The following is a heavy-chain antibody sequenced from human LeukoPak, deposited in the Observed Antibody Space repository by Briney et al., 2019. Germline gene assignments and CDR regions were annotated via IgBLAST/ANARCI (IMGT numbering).Heavy chain of an antibody. J-gene: IGHJ6*02. CDR2: INSDGSST. V-gene: IGHV3-74*01. Sequence: PGGSLRLSCAASGFTLSSYWMHWVRQVPGKGLVWVSRINSDGSSTSYADSVKGRFTISRDNAKNTLYLQMNSLRAEDTAVYYCARDRPDCSGGSCYYYYGMDVWGQGTTVTVSS. D-gene: IGHD2-15*01. CDR3: ARDRPDCSGGSCYYYYGMDV. CDR1: GFTLSSYW.